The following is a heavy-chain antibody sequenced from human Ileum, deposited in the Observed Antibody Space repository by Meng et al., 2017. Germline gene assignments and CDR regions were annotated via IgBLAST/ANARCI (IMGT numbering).Heavy chain of an antibody. V-gene: IGHV3-53*01. Sequence: GESLKISCAASDFIVVSDYMFWVRQAPGKGLEWVSVIYNGGSTFYTDSVKGRFTISRDISKNTLYLQMNSLRAEDTAVYYCASPLGYWGQGTLVTVSS. D-gene: IGHD3-10*01. CDR3: ASPLGY. CDR2: IYNGGST. J-gene: IGHJ4*02. CDR1: DFIVVSDY.